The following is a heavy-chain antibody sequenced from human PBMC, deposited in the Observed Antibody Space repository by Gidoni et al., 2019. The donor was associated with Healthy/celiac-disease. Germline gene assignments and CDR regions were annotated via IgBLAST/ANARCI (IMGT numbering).Heavy chain of an antibody. V-gene: IGHV3-9*01. CDR1: GFTFDDYA. J-gene: IGHJ6*02. CDR3: AKGSQPYASLLGV. D-gene: IGHD2-2*01. Sequence: VQLFEYGRGLVQPGRSLRLGCAASGFTFDDYAMHWVRQAPGKGLDGVLGISWNSGSIGYADSVKVRFTISRDNAKNSLYLQMNSLRAEDTALYYCAKGSQPYASLLGVWGQGTTVTVSS. CDR2: ISWNSGSI.